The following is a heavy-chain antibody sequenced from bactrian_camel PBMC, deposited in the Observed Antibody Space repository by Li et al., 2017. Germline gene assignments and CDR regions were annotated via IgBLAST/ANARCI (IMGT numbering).Heavy chain of an antibody. CDR3: HTGGGAY. CDR2: IDSDGTT. D-gene: IGHD7*01. J-gene: IGHJ4*01. CDR1: GTGYNTMC. Sequence: HVQLVESGGGSAQAGGSLRLSCSASGTGYNTMCMGWFRQGPDAEREGVATIDSDGTTSYADSVKGRFTISRDNAKNTVYLQMNSLMSEDTSVYYCHTGGGAYRGQGTQVTVS. V-gene: IGHV3S53*01.